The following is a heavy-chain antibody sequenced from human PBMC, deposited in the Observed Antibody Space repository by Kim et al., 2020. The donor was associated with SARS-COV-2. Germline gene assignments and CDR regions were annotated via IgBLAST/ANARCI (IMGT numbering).Heavy chain of an antibody. CDR2: IYYSGST. V-gene: IGHV4-59*13. D-gene: IGHD6-13*01. CDR3: ARSGGWESDGYSSPDY. CDR1: GGSISSYY. Sequence: SETLSLTCTVSGGSISSYYWSWIRQPPGKGLEWIGYIYYSGSTNYNPSLKSRVTISVDTSKNQFSLKLSSVTAADTAVYYCARSGGWESDGYSSPDYWGQGTLVTVSS. J-gene: IGHJ4*02.